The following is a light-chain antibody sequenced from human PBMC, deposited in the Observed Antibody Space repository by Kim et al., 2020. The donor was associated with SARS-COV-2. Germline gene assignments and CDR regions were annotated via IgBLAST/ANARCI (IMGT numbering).Light chain of an antibody. CDR2: EVS. J-gene: IGLJ2*01. CDR3: CSYAGSSTVV. V-gene: IGLV2-23*02. Sequence: GQSLTISCTGTSSNVGSYNLVSWYQQHPGKAPKLMIYEVSKRPSAVSNRFSGSKSGNTASLTISGLQAEDEADYYCCSYAGSSTVVFGGGTQLTVL. CDR1: SSNVGSYNL.